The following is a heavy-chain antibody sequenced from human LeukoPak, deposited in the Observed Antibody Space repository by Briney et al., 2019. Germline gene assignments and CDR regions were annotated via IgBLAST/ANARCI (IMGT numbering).Heavy chain of an antibody. CDR3: AKADYDILGFDY. D-gene: IGHD3-9*01. Sequence: PGGSLRLSCAASGFTFSSYAMSWVRQAPGKGLEWVPAISGSGGSTYYADSVKGRFTISRDNSKNTLYLQMNSLRAEDTAVYYCAKADYDILGFDYWGQGTLVTVSS. V-gene: IGHV3-23*01. CDR1: GFTFSSYA. J-gene: IGHJ4*02. CDR2: ISGSGGST.